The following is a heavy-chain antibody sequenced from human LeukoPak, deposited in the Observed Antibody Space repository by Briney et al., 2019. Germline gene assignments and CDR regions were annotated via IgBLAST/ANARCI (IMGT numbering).Heavy chain of an antibody. Sequence: GASVKVSCKASGYTFTSYAMNWVRQAPGQGLEWMGWINTNTGNPTYAQGFTGRFVFSLDTSVSTAYLQISSLKVEDTAVYYCARGPAIVAVAEVDFDYWGQGTLVTVSS. CDR1: GYTFTSYA. J-gene: IGHJ4*02. V-gene: IGHV7-4-1*02. CDR2: INTNTGNP. CDR3: ARGPAIVAVAEVDFDY. D-gene: IGHD6-19*01.